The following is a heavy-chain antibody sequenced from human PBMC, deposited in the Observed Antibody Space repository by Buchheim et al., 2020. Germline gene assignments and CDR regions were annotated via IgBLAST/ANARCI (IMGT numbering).Heavy chain of an antibody. V-gene: IGHV4-34*01. CDR1: GGSFSGYY. CDR3: ARGPRTMVRGVIRPYYFDY. CDR2: INHSGST. Sequence: QVQLQQWGAGLLKPSETLSLTCAVYGGSFSGYYWSWIRQPPGKGLEWIGEINHSGSTNYNPSLKSRVTISVDTSKNQFSLKLSSVTAADTAVYYCARGPRTMVRGVIRPYYFDYWGQGTL. D-gene: IGHD3-10*01. J-gene: IGHJ4*02.